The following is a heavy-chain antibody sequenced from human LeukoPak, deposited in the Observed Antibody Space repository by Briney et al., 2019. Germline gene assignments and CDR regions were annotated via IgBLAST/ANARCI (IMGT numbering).Heavy chain of an antibody. Sequence: SETLSLTCTVSGGSISNYYWSWIRQPPGKGLEWIGYIYYSGSTYYNPSLKSRVTISVDTSKNQFSLKLSSVTAADTAVYYCARVPTIAAAGTWWFDPWGQGTLVTVSS. CDR1: GGSISNYY. J-gene: IGHJ5*02. D-gene: IGHD6-13*01. CDR3: ARVPTIAAAGTWWFDP. V-gene: IGHV4-59*12. CDR2: IYYSGST.